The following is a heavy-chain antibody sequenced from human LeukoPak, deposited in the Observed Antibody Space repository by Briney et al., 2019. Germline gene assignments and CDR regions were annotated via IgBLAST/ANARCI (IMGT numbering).Heavy chain of an antibody. CDR2: INPDSGGT. J-gene: IGHJ4*02. D-gene: IGHD1-1*01. CDR1: AYIFTGYY. V-gene: IGHV1-2*02. Sequence: GASVKVSCKASAYIFTGYYMHWVRQAPGQGLEWMGWINPDSGGTSYAQKFQGRVTMTRDTSVSAAYLDLSGLRSDDTAVYYCARVDTTTGGAYDYWGQGTLVTVSS. CDR3: ARVDTTTGGAYDY.